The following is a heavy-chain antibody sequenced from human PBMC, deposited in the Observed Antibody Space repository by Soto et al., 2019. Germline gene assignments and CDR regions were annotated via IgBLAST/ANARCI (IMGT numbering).Heavy chain of an antibody. D-gene: IGHD3-9*01. CDR3: ARADLYYAILTGPFDY. V-gene: IGHV3-13*01. Sequence: PGGSLRLSCAASGFTFSSYDMHWVRQATGKGLEWVSAIGTAGDTYYPGSVKGRFTISRENAKNSLYLQMNSLRAGDTAVYYCARADLYYAILTGPFDYWGQGTLVTLSS. CDR1: GFTFSSYD. CDR2: IGTAGDT. J-gene: IGHJ4*02.